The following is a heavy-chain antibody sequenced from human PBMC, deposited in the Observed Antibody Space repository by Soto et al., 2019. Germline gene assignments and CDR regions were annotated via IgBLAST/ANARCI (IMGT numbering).Heavy chain of an antibody. V-gene: IGHV1-18*01. D-gene: IGHD2-15*01. CDR2: ISAYNGNT. CDR3: ARDWGSVVVPRVGAFDI. CDR1: GYTFTSYG. Sequence: ASVKVSCKASGYTFTSYGISWVRQAPGQGLEWMGWISAYNGNTNYAQKLQGRVTMTTDTSTSTAYMELRSLRSDDTAVYYCARDWGSVVVPRVGAFDIWGQGTMVTVSS. J-gene: IGHJ3*02.